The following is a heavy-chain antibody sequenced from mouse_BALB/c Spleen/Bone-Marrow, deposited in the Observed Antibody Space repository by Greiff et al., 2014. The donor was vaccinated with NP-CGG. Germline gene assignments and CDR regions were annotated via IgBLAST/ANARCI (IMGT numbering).Heavy chain of an antibody. D-gene: IGHD1-1*01. CDR3: ATYYYGSSWGFAY. V-gene: IGHV14-3*02. CDR2: IDPANGHT. J-gene: IGHJ3*01. Sequence: VQLKQSGAELVKPGASVKLSCTASGFNIKDTYMHWVKQRPEQGLEWIGRIDPANGHTKYDPKFQGKATITADTSSNTAYLHLSSLTSEDTAVYYCATYYYGSSWGFAYWGQGTLVTVSA. CDR1: GFNIKDTY.